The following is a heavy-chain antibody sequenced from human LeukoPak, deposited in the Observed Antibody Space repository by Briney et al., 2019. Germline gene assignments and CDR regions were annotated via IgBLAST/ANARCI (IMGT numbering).Heavy chain of an antibody. J-gene: IGHJ4*02. V-gene: IGHV3-48*01. Sequence: GGSLRLSCAASGFTFSSYSMNWVRQAPGKGLGWVSYISSSSSTIYYADSVKGRFTISRDNAKNSLYLQMNSLRAEDTAVYYCAKALRFLEWLPLGGWGQGTLVTVSS. CDR2: ISSSSSTI. CDR1: GFTFSSYS. CDR3: AKALRFLEWLPLGG. D-gene: IGHD3-3*01.